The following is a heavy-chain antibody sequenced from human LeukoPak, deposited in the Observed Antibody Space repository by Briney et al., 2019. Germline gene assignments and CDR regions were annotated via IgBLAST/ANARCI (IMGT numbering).Heavy chain of an antibody. CDR2: IKSKTDGGTT. D-gene: IGHD1-1*01. CDR1: GFTFSNAW. J-gene: IGHJ4*02. Sequence: GGSLRLSCAASGFTFSNAWMSWVRQAPGKGLERVGRIKSKTDGGTTDYAAPVKGRFTISRDDSKNTLYLQMNSLRAEDTAVYYCANLGERVAFDXXXQGTLXTVSS. CDR3: ANLGERVAFDX. V-gene: IGHV3-15*01.